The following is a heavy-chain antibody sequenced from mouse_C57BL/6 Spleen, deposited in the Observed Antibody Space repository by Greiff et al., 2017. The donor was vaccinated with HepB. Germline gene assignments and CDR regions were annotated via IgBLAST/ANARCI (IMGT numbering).Heavy chain of an antibody. CDR2: ISSGSSTI. D-gene: IGHD4-1*01. V-gene: IGHV5-17*01. CDR3: APVLVYYAMDY. CDR1: GFTFSDYG. J-gene: IGHJ4*01. Sequence: EVMLVESGGGLVKPGGSLKLSCAASGFTFSDYGMHWVRQAPEKGLEWVAYISSGSSTIYYADTVKGRFTISRDNAKNNLFLQMTSLRSEDTAMYYCAPVLVYYAMDYWGQGTSVTVSS.